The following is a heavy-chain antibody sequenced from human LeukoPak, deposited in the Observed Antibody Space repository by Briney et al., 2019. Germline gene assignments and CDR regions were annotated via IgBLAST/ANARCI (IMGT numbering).Heavy chain of an antibody. V-gene: IGHV3-9*01. CDR3: ARAVGSRAY. CDR1: GFTFDDYA. Sequence: GGSLRLSCAASGFTFDDYAMHWVRHAPGKGLEWVSGISWNSGSIVYADSVKGRFTISRDNANNSLYLQMNSLRAEDTAVYYCARAVGSRAYWGQGTLVTVSS. D-gene: IGHD2-15*01. CDR2: ISWNSGSI. J-gene: IGHJ4*02.